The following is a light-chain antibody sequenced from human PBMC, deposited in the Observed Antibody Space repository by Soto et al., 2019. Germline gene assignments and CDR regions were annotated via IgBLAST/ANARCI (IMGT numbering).Light chain of an antibody. J-gene: IGKJ2*01. CDR1: QSISTW. CDR3: KQYNSYTT. V-gene: IGKV1-5*01. Sequence: DIQMTQSPSTLSASLGDRVTITCRASQSISTWLAWYQQKPGKAPKLLIYDASSLQSGVPSRFSGHGSGTDFTLTISSLQPDDFATYYCKQYNSYTTFGQGTKVDI. CDR2: DAS.